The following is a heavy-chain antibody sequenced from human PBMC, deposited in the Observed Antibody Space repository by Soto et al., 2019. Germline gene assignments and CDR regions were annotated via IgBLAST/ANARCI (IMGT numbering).Heavy chain of an antibody. CDR2: IYYSGST. CDR1: GGSISSCDYY. D-gene: IGHD5-12*01. CDR3: ARAGVATIYPRNNWFDP. J-gene: IGHJ5*02. V-gene: IGHV4-30-4*01. Sequence: SETLSLTCTVSGGSISSCDYYWSWIRQPPGKGLEWIGYIYYSGSTYYNPSLKSRVTISVDTSKNQFSLNLSSVTAADTAMYYCARAGVATIYPRNNWFDPWGQGTLVTVSS.